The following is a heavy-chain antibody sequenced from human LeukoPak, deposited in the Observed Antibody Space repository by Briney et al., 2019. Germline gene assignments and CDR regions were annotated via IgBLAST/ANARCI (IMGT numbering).Heavy chain of an antibody. CDR3: ARRYYYGSGSYYPNDY. J-gene: IGHJ4*02. CDR1: GYTFTSYD. CDR2: MNPNSGNT. V-gene: IGHV1-8*01. D-gene: IGHD3-10*01. Sequence: ASVKVSCKASGYTFTSYDINWVRQATGQGLEWMGWMNPNSGNTGYAQKFQGRVTMTWNTSISTAYMELSSLRSEDTAVYYCARRYYYGSGSYYPNDYWGQGTLVTVSS.